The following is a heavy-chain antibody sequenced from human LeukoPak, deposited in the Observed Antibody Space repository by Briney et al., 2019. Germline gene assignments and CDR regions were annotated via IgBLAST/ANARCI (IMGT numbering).Heavy chain of an antibody. J-gene: IGHJ4*02. CDR2: IYYTGIT. D-gene: IGHD3-16*01. V-gene: IGHV4-31*03. Sequence: KPSETLSLTCTVSGVSISSGSHYYNWIRQHPGKGLEWIGYIYYTGITSYNPSLKSRVTMSVDTSMNQVSLKVTSLTAADTAVYYCAASSGVTLGRFWGQGALVTVSS. CDR1: GVSISSGSHY. CDR3: AASSGVTLGRF.